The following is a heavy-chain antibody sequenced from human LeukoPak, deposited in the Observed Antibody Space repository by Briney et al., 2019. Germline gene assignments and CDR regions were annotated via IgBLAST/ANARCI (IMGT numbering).Heavy chain of an antibody. D-gene: IGHD6-13*01. V-gene: IGHV3-23*01. J-gene: IGHJ6*03. CDR1: ELTFSSYA. CDR2: ASGSGGST. Sequence: GGSLRLSCAASELTFSSYAMNWVRQAPGKGLEWVSGASGSGGSTYYADSVKGRFTISRDNSKNTLYLQMNSLRAEDTAVYYCAKRSGSSSWFYYYYMDVWGKGTTVTVSS. CDR3: AKRSGSSSWFYYYYMDV.